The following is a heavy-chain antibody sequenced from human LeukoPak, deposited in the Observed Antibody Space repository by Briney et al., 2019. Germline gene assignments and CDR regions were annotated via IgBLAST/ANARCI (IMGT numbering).Heavy chain of an antibody. Sequence: ASVKVSCKASGGTFSSYAISWVRQAPGQGLEWMGWISAYNGNTNYAQYLQGRVAMTTDTSTSTAYMEVRSLRSDDTAVYYCARDSGDPPMVSMDYWGQGTLVTVSS. D-gene: IGHD5-18*01. CDR3: ARDSGDPPMVSMDY. V-gene: IGHV1-18*01. CDR2: ISAYNGNT. J-gene: IGHJ4*02. CDR1: GGTFSSYA.